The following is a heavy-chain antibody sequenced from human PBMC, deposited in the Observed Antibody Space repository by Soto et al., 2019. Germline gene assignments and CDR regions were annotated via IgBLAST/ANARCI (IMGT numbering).Heavy chain of an antibody. CDR1: GGSISSGGYY. CDR2: IYYSGST. CDR3: AGGYYGSGSLTLYYYYYMDV. D-gene: IGHD3-10*01. J-gene: IGHJ6*03. Sequence: SQTLSLTCTVSGGSISSGGYYWSWIRQHPGKGLEWIGYIYYSGSTYYNPSLKSRVTISVDTSKNQFSLKLSSVTAADTAVYYCAGGYYGSGSLTLYYYYYMDVWGKGTTVTVSS. V-gene: IGHV4-31*03.